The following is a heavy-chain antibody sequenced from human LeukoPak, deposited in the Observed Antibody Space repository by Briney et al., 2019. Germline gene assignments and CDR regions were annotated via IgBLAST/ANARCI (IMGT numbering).Heavy chain of an antibody. V-gene: IGHV1-2*04. CDR2: INPNSGGT. CDR3: ARAVSSGWLSLYWYFDL. J-gene: IGHJ2*01. D-gene: IGHD6-19*01. Sequence: ASVKVSCKASGYTFTGYYMHWVRQAPGQGLEWMGWINPNSGGTNYAQKFQGWVTMTRDTSISTAYMKLSRLRSDDTAVYYCARAVSSGWLSLYWYFDLWGRGTLVTVSS. CDR1: GYTFTGYY.